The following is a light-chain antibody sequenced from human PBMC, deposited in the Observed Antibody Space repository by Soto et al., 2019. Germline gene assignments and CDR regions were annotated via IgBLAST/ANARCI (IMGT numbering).Light chain of an antibody. Sequence: EIVLTQSPATLSLSPGERATLSCRASQSVSSYLAWYQQKPGQAPRLLIYDASNRATGIPAMFSGSGSGTDFTLPISSLEPEDLAVYYCQQHSNWPLFTFGRGTKVDIK. V-gene: IGKV3-11*01. CDR3: QQHSNWPLFT. CDR2: DAS. CDR1: QSVSSY. J-gene: IGKJ3*01.